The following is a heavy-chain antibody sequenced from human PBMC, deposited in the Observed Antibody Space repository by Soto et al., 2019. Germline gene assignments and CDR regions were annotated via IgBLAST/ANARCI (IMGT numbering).Heavy chain of an antibody. J-gene: IGHJ5*02. D-gene: IGHD5-18*01. V-gene: IGHV3-23*01. CDR1: GVTFSDYA. CDR2: ITGSGGYS. CDR3: AKDLTGGYSYGLKNNFFDP. Sequence: GGSLRLSCAASGVTFSDYAMTWVRQAPGKGLEWVSAITGSGGYSDSADSVKGRFTISRDNSKNTLYLQMNSLRAEDTAVYYCAKDLTGGYSYGLKNNFFDPWGQGTLVTVSS.